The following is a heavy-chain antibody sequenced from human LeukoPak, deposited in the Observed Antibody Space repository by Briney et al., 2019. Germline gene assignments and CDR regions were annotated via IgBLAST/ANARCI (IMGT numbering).Heavy chain of an antibody. CDR2: ISVSGGST. D-gene: IGHD3-16*02. CDR3: AKAPRGGLVVMFDY. CDR1: GFTFSSYA. Sequence: PGGTLRLSCAASGFTFSSYAMSWVRQAPGKGLEWVSGISVSGGSTYYADSVKGRFTISRDNPKNTLYLQMNSLRAEDTAVYYCAKAPRGGLVVMFDYWGQGTLVTVSS. J-gene: IGHJ4*02. V-gene: IGHV3-23*01.